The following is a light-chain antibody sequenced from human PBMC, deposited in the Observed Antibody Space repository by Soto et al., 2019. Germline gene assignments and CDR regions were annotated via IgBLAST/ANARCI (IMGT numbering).Light chain of an antibody. CDR2: DAS. Sequence: AIQLTQSPSSLSASVGDRVTITCRASQGISSALAWYQQKPGKAPKLLIYDASSLESGVPSRFSGSGSGTDFTLTISSLQPEDFATYYCQQFNSYPHVMYTFRQGTKLEIK. CDR3: QQFNSYPHVMYT. J-gene: IGKJ2*01. CDR1: QGISSA. V-gene: IGKV1-13*02.